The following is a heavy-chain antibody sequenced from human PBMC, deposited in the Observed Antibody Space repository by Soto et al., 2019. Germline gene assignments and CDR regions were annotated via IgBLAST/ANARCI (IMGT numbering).Heavy chain of an antibody. V-gene: IGHV3-72*01. J-gene: IGHJ6*02. Sequence: EVQLVESGGGLVQPGGSLRLSCAASGLIFSDYHMDWVRQAPGKGLEWVGRIRRKAKSYTTEYAASVKGRFTISRDDSKSPLSLPMTTLSSVDTSVYYCAMLGGWSGGSSGMDVWGQGTTVTVSS. CDR3: AMLGGWSGGSSGMDV. CDR1: GLIFSDYH. D-gene: IGHD6-19*01. CDR2: IRRKAKSYTT.